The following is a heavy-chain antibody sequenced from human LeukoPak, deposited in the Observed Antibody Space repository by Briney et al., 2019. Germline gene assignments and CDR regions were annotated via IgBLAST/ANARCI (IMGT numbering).Heavy chain of an antibody. CDR2: INLNGRST. J-gene: IGHJ4*02. CDR1: GFTFSSYW. Sequence: GGSLRLSCAASGFTFSSYWMHWVRQDPRKGLLWVARINLNGRSTSYGESVQGRFTISRDNAKNTVYLEMNNLRAEDTAVYYCARDVWGDRDGYCDYWGLGTLVTVSS. V-gene: IGHV3-74*01. D-gene: IGHD2-21*01. CDR3: ARDVWGDRDGYCDY.